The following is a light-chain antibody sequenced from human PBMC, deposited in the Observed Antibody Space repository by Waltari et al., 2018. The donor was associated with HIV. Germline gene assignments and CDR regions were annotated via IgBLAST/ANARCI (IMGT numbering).Light chain of an antibody. CDR3: CSYSGTGVI. CDR2: EVI. J-gene: IGLJ2*01. CDR1: STAVGAYTL. Sequence: QSALTQPASVSGSLGQSITISCSGTSTAVGAYTLVSWYQKYPGKAPKLMIFEVIKRPSGVSDRFSGSRSGNTASLTISGLQTEDEGDYYCCSYSGTGVIFGGGTKVTVL. V-gene: IGLV2-23*02.